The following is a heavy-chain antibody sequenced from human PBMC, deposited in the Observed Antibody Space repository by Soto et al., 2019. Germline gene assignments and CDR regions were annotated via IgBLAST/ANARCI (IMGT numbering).Heavy chain of an antibody. CDR1: GFSLSTSEVA. CDR3: AHHGQWLGTFDY. V-gene: IGHV2-5*01. Sequence: QITLKESGPTLVKPTQTLTLTCTFSGFSLSTSEVAVGWFRQPPGKALEWLALIYWNDDKRYSPSVRSRLTITKDASKNQVVLTMTNMDPGDTGTYYCAHHGQWLGTFDYWGQGNLVTVSS. CDR2: IYWNDDK. J-gene: IGHJ4*02. D-gene: IGHD6-19*01.